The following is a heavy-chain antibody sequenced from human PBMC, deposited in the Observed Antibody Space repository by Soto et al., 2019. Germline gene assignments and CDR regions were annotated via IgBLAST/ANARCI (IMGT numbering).Heavy chain of an antibody. Sequence: SETLCLTCTVSGGSISSYYWSWIRQPPGKGLEWIGYIYYSGSTNYNPSLKSRVTISVDTSKNQFSLKLSSVTAADTAVYYCARPRAGKSYYYMDVWGKGTTVTVSS. CDR1: GGSISSYY. V-gene: IGHV4-59*08. CDR2: IYYSGST. J-gene: IGHJ6*03. CDR3: ARPRAGKSYYYMDV. D-gene: IGHD6-19*01.